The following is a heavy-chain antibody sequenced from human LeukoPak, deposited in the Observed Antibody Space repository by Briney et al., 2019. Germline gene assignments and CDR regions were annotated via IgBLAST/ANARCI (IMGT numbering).Heavy chain of an antibody. Sequence: GASVKVSCKASGYIFTSYGISWVQQAPGQGREWMGWISAYNGNTNYAQKLQGRVTMTTDTSTSTAYMELRSLRSDDTAVYYCARVLRWFGELLFNPSGFASDFDYWGQGTLVTVSS. CDR2: ISAYNGNT. CDR1: GYIFTSYG. J-gene: IGHJ4*02. V-gene: IGHV1-18*01. CDR3: ARVLRWFGELLFNPSGFASDFDY. D-gene: IGHD3-10*01.